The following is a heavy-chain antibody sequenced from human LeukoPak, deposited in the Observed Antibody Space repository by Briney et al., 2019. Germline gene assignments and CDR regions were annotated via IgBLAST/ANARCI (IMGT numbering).Heavy chain of an antibody. V-gene: IGHV1-69*13. Sequence: SVEVSCKASGGTFSSYAISWVRQAPGQGLEWMGGIIPIFGTANYAQKFQGRVTITADESTSTAYMELSSLRSEDTAVYYCARGGYDSSGYYLNWFDPWGQGTLVTVSS. CDR3: ARGGYDSSGYYLNWFDP. CDR1: GGTFSSYA. CDR2: IIPIFGTA. J-gene: IGHJ5*02. D-gene: IGHD3-22*01.